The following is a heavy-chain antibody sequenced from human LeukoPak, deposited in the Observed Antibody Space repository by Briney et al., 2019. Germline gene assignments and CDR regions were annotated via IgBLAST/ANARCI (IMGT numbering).Heavy chain of an antibody. V-gene: IGHV3-48*04. Sequence: GGSLRPSCAASGFTFSIYGMNWVRQAPGKGLEWVSYISSSGSTIYYADSVKGRFTISRDNAKNSLYLQMNSLRAEDTAVYYCARGSSSWSNYYYYYMDVWGKGTTVTVSS. J-gene: IGHJ6*03. D-gene: IGHD6-13*01. CDR3: ARGSSSWSNYYYYYMDV. CDR2: ISSSGSTI. CDR1: GFTFSIYG.